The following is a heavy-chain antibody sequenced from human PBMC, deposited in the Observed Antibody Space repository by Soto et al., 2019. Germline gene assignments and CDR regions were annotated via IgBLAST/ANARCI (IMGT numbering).Heavy chain of an antibody. D-gene: IGHD3-16*01. Sequence: PSETLSLTCTVSGCSISSSSYSWGWIRQPPGKGPEWIGTFYYSGSTYYNPSLKSRVTISVDTSKNQFFLKLSSVTAADTAVYYCARDHGGGITFEWGQGTLVTVSS. J-gene: IGHJ4*02. V-gene: IGHV4-39*02. CDR1: GCSISSSSYS. CDR2: FYYSGST. CDR3: ARDHGGGITFE.